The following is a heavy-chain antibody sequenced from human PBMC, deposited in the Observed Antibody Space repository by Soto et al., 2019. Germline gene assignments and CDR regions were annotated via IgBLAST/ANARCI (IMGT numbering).Heavy chain of an antibody. Sequence: GGSLRLSCAASGFTFSDDYMSWIRQAPGKGLEWVSYISSSGSTIYYADSVKGRFTISRDNAKNSLYLQMNSLRAEDTAVYYCARDRIAAAGTFWFDPWGQGTLVTVSS. D-gene: IGHD6-13*01. J-gene: IGHJ5*02. V-gene: IGHV3-11*01. CDR1: GFTFSDDY. CDR3: ARDRIAAAGTFWFDP. CDR2: ISSSGSTI.